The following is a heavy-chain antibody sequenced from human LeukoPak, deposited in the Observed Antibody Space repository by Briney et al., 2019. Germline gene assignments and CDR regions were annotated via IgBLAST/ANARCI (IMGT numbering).Heavy chain of an antibody. CDR1: GFTFASYD. CDR3: GVTYCTGIRCLNSGMDV. Sequence: PGGSLRLSCAASGFTFASYDMSWVRQAPGKGLEWVSGISDRVDITYYADSVKGRFTISRDNSKNTLYLEMNSLRAEDTAVYYCGVTYCTGIRCLNSGMDVWGQGTTVTVSS. V-gene: IGHV3-23*01. CDR2: ISDRVDIT. J-gene: IGHJ6*02. D-gene: IGHD2-8*02.